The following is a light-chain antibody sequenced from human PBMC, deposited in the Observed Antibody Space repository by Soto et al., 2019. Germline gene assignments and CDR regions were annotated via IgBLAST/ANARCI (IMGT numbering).Light chain of an antibody. CDR2: DVS. J-gene: IGLJ2*01. Sequence: QSVLTQPASVSASPGQSITISCTGTSSDVGGYNHVSWYQQHPGKVPKAMIFDVSNRPSGVSNRFSGSKSGNTASLTISGLQAEDEADYYCGSYTSSNTVVFGGGTKLTVL. V-gene: IGLV2-14*01. CDR3: GSYTSSNTVV. CDR1: SSDVGGYNH.